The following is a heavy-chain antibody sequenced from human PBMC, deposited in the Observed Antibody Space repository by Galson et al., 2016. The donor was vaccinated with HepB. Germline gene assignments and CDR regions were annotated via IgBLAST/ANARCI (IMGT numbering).Heavy chain of an antibody. D-gene: IGHD2-2*01. V-gene: IGHV4-30-2*06. J-gene: IGHJ5*02. CDR3: ARGDVPPTSRFDP. Sequence: TLSLTCAVSGGSISSGGFSWSWIRQSPGKGLGWIGYIYHSGHTYYNPSLKSRVTMSVDRSKNQFSLNLTSVTAADTAEYFCARGDVPPTSRFDPWGQGTLVTVSS. CDR2: IYHSGHT. CDR1: GGSISSGGFS.